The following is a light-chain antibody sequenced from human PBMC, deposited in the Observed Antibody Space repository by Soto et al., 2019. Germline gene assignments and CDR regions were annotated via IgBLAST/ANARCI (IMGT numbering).Light chain of an antibody. CDR3: QSYDSSLSVSVV. Sequence: QSVLTQPPSVSGAPGQRVTISCTGSSSNIGAGYDVHWYQQLPGTAPKLLIYGNSNRPSGVPDRFSGSKSGTSPSLAITGLQPEDEADYYCQSYDSSLSVSVVFGGGTTLTVL. V-gene: IGLV1-40*01. CDR1: SSNIGAGYD. CDR2: GNS. J-gene: IGLJ2*01.